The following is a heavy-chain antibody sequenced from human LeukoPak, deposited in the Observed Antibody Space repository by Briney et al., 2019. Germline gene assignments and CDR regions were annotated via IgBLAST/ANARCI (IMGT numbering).Heavy chain of an antibody. CDR2: INKNKGYP. CDR1: RYTHIRYA. Sequence: GSSVHDTCQASRYTHIRYAMNGLGQAPGKGRAGVGWINKNKGYPTYARSLTGRFVYSLHTSVSTAYLPISGLQDEDTAVYYCGRYGGSGLGLRYWGQGTLVTVSS. CDR3: GRYGGSGLGLRY. D-gene: IGHD2-15*01. J-gene: IGHJ4*02. V-gene: IGHV7-4-1*02.